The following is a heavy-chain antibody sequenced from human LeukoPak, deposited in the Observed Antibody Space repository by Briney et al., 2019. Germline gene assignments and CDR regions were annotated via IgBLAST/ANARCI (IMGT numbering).Heavy chain of an antibody. CDR3: ARDRRVVAGTNGMDV. CDR1: GGSIRSYY. V-gene: IGHV4-4*07. J-gene: IGHJ6*02. Sequence: PSETLSLTCTVSGGSIRSYYWSWIRQPAGKGLEWIGRIYTSGSTNYNPSLKSRVTMSVDTSKNQFSLKLSSVTAADTAVYYCARDRRVVAGTNGMDVWGQGTTVTVSS. D-gene: IGHD6-19*01. CDR2: IYTSGST.